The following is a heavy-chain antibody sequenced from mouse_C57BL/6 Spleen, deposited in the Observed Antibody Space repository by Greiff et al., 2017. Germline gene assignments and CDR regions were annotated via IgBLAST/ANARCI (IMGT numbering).Heavy chain of an antibody. CDR3: ARHAFLYWYFDV. CDR2: IYPGDGDT. J-gene: IGHJ1*03. Sequence: VQLQESGAELVKPGASVKISCKASGYAFSSYWMNWVKQRPGMGLEWIGQIYPGDGDTNYNGKFKGKSTLTADKSSSTAYMQLSSLTSEDSEVYFCARHAFLYWYFDVWGTGTTVTVSS. CDR1: GYAFSSYW. V-gene: IGHV1-80*01.